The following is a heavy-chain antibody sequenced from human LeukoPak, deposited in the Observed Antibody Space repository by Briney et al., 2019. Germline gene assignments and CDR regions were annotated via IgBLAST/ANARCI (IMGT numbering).Heavy chain of an antibody. Sequence: PSETLSLTCTVSGGSISSSSYYWGWIRQPPGKGLEWIGSIYYSGSTYYNPSLKSRVTISVDTSKNQFSLKLSSVTAADTAVYYCVRMVIPYYFDYWGQGTLVTVSS. CDR3: VRMVIPYYFDY. J-gene: IGHJ4*02. CDR2: IYYSGST. V-gene: IGHV4-39*07. CDR1: GGSISSSSYY. D-gene: IGHD3-22*01.